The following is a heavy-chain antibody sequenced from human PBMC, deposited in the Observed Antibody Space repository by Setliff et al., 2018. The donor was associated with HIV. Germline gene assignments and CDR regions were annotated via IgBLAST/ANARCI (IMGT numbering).Heavy chain of an antibody. V-gene: IGHV1-69*10. D-gene: IGHD6-6*01. J-gene: IGHJ4*02. Sequence: SVKVSCKASGGTFSSHATSWVRQAPGQGLEWMGGISPIFQIADYAQKFRGRLTITADKSTTTAYMELSSLTSEDTAIYYCARLGVGYSTSWEHHFDFWGQGTLVTVSS. CDR3: ARLGVGYSTSWEHHFDF. CDR2: ISPIFQIA. CDR1: GGTFSSHA.